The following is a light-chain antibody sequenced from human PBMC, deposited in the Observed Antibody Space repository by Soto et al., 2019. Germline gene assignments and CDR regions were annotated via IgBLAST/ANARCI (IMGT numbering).Light chain of an antibody. CDR2: GAS. CDR3: QLYGSSPEYT. V-gene: IGKV3-20*01. J-gene: IGKJ2*01. Sequence: EIVLTQSPGTLSLSPGERATLSCRASQSVSSSYLAWYQQKPGQAPRLLIYGASSRATGIPDRFSGSGSGTDFTLTISRLEPEDLAVYYCQLYGSSPEYTFGQGTKLEIK. CDR1: QSVSSSY.